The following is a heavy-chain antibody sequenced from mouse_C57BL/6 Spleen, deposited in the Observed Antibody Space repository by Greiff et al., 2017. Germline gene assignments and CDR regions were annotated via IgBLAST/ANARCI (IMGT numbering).Heavy chain of an antibody. D-gene: IGHD2-4*01. Sequence: VQLQQSGAELVKPGASVKLSCTASGFNIKDDYMHWVKQRPEQGLEWIGWIDPENGDTEYASKFQGQATITADTSSNTAYLQLSSLTSEDTDVYYCTTSRDYDAWYFDVWGTGTTVTVSS. V-gene: IGHV14-4*01. CDR2: IDPENGDT. J-gene: IGHJ1*03. CDR1: GFNIKDDY. CDR3: TTSRDYDAWYFDV.